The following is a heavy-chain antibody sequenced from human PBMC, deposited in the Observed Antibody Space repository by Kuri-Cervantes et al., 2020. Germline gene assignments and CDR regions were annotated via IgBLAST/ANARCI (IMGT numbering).Heavy chain of an antibody. V-gene: IGHV3-21*04. CDR3: ARDPHFGGRFGELSPDYYYYGMDV. D-gene: IGHD3-10*01. Sequence: GESLKISCAAPGFTFSSYSMNWVRQAPGKGLEWVSSISSSSSYIYYADSVKGRFTISRDNAKNSLYLQMNSLRAEDTAVYYCARDPHFGGRFGELSPDYYYYGMDVWGQGTTVTVSS. CDR1: GFTFSSYS. J-gene: IGHJ6*02. CDR2: ISSSSSYI.